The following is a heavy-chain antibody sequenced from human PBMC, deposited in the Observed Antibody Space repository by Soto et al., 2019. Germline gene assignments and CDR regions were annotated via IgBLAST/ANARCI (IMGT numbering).Heavy chain of an antibody. D-gene: IGHD3-3*01. J-gene: IGHJ4*02. Sequence: EVQLVESGGGLVKPGDSLRLSCAVSGLKFSDAWMNWVRQPPGKGLEWVGRIKSKGSGETKDYAAPVKGRFAISRDDSGDTMYLEMNSLKTEDTAVYYCAWDTSGRFWNDHWGQETLVTVSS. CDR2: IKSKGSGETK. CDR1: GLKFSDAW. CDR3: AWDTSGRFWNDH. V-gene: IGHV3-15*07.